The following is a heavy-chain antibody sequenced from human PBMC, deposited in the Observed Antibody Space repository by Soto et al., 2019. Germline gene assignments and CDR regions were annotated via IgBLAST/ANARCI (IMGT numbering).Heavy chain of an antibody. Sequence: GGSLRLSCVSSGFTFSTYSMNWVRQAPGKGLEWVSSIDSSSTYIFYADSVKGRFTISRDNAENSLSLQLNSLRAEDTAVYYCASHVGNSRIYENWGQGTLVTVSS. CDR1: GFTFSTYS. J-gene: IGHJ4*02. CDR3: ASHVGNSRIYEN. D-gene: IGHD3-16*01. V-gene: IGHV3-21*01. CDR2: IDSSSTYI.